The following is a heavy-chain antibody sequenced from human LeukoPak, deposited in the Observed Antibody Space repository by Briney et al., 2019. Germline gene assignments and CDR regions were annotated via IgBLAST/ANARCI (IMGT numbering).Heavy chain of an antibody. CDR2: IWYDGSNK. CDR3: ARDLHITGTTSHFDY. J-gene: IGHJ4*02. D-gene: IGHD1-7*01. CDR1: GFTFSSYG. Sequence: GRSLRLSCAASGFTFSSYGMHWVRQAPGKGLEWVAVIWYDGSNKYYADSVKGRFTISRDNSKNTLYLQMNSLRAEDTAVYYCARDLHITGTTSHFDYWGQGTLVTVSS. V-gene: IGHV3-33*01.